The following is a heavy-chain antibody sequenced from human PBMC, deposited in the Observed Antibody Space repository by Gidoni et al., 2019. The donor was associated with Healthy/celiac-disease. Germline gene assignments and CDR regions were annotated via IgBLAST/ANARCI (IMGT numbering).Heavy chain of an antibody. CDR1: EGTFSSYA. V-gene: IGHV1-69*01. Sequence: WVKVSCKASEGTFSSYAISWVRQAPGQGLEWMGGIIPIFGTANYAQKFQGRVTITADESTSTAYMELSSLRSEDTAVYYCAGSGNSRLRADYWGQGTLVTVSS. D-gene: IGHD5-18*01. CDR3: AGSGNSRLRADY. CDR2: IIPIFGTA. J-gene: IGHJ4*02.